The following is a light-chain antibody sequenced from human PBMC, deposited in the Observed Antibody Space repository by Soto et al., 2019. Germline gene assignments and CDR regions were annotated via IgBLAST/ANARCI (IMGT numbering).Light chain of an antibody. CDR2: GTY. CDR1: ERIYSAY. V-gene: IGKV3-20*01. J-gene: IGKJ5*01. CDR3: KKYGNSHIN. Sequence: ELVLTQSPGTMSLSRGEIATLSCRSSERIYSAYLGWYQQKPGQAHRIIIYGTYSRATGIPDRFSGSGSGTDFTLTISRMEPEDFAVYYCKKYGNSHINCGKGQRLELK.